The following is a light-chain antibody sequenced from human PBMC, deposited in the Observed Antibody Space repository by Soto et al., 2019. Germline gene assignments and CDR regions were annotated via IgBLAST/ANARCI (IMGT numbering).Light chain of an antibody. CDR2: EVS. Sequence: QSVLTQPASVSGSPGQSITISCTGTSSDVGRYNYVSWYQQHPGKAPKLMIYEVSNRPSGVSNRFSGSKSGNTASLTISGLQAEDEADYYCSSYRHINTRVFGTGTKVTVL. J-gene: IGLJ1*01. CDR3: SSYRHINTRV. V-gene: IGLV2-14*01. CDR1: SSDVGRYNY.